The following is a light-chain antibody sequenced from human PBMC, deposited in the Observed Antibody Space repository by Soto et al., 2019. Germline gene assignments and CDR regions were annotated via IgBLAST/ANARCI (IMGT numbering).Light chain of an antibody. Sequence: DIQMTQSPSTLSGSVGDRVTITCRASQTISSWLAWYQQKPGKAPKLLIYKASTLKSGVPSRFSGSGSGTEVTLTLSSLQPDDFATYYCQHYNSYSEAFGQGTKVELK. CDR2: KAS. CDR1: QTISSW. V-gene: IGKV1-5*03. J-gene: IGKJ1*01. CDR3: QHYNSYSEA.